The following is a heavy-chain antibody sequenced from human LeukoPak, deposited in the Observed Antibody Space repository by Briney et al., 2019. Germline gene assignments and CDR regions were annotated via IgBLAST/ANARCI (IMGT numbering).Heavy chain of an antibody. J-gene: IGHJ4*02. CDR1: GVSFRDPW. V-gene: IGHV3-15*01. CDR2: IKSKVDGETA. CDR3: ATERNYYFNN. Sequence: GGSLRLSCAGSGVSFRDPWMSWVRPAPGKGLEWGGRIKSKVDGETADYAAPVKGRFTISRDDSKNMLYLQMDGLKTEDTAVYYCATERNYYFNNWGQGTLVTVSS. D-gene: IGHD5-24*01.